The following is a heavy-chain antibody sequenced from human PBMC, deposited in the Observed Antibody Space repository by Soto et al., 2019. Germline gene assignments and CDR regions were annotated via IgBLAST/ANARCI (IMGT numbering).Heavy chain of an antibody. D-gene: IGHD2-2*01. CDR1: GGTFSSYA. CDR3: ARAGYCSSTSCYHWFDP. Sequence: GASVKVSCKASGGTFSSYAISWVRQAPGQGLEWMGGIIPIFGTANYAQKFQGRVTITADKSTSTAYMELSSLRSEDTAVYYCARAGYCSSTSCYHWFDPWGQGTLVTVSS. CDR2: IIPIFGTA. J-gene: IGHJ5*02. V-gene: IGHV1-69*06.